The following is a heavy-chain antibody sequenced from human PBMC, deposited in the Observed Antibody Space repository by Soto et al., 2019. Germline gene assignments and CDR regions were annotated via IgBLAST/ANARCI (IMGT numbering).Heavy chain of an antibody. Sequence: PGGSLRLSCAASGFTFSSYAMHWVRQAPGKGLEWVAVISYDGSNKYYADSVKGRFTISRDNSKNTLYLQMNSLRAEDTAVYYCARGLCSGGSCYELPSPIPPKPLNWFDPWGQGTLVTVSS. V-gene: IGHV3-30-3*01. J-gene: IGHJ5*02. CDR3: ARGLCSGGSCYELPSPIPPKPLNWFDP. CDR2: ISYDGSNK. D-gene: IGHD2-15*01. CDR1: GFTFSSYA.